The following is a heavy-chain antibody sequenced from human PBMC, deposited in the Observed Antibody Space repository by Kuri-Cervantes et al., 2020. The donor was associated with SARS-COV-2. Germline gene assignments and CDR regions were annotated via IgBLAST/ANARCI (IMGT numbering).Heavy chain of an antibody. Sequence: ASVKVSCKASVGTFSSYAISWVRQAPGQGLEWMGWINPNSGGTNYAQKFQGRVTMTRDTSISTAYMELSRLRSDDTAVYYCARGGKYQLLYRCEYYFDYWGQGTLVTVSS. D-gene: IGHD2-2*02. CDR1: VGTFSSYA. V-gene: IGHV1-2*02. CDR2: INPNSGGT. CDR3: ARGGKYQLLYRCEYYFDY. J-gene: IGHJ4*02.